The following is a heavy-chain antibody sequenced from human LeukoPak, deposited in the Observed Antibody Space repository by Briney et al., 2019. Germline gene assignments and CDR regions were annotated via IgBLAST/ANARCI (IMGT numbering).Heavy chain of an antibody. CDR1: GGTFISYA. D-gene: IGHD3-10*01. CDR2: IITIFDTA. V-gene: IGHV1-69*01. CDR3: AREPPRYYYGSGMTVAGDY. Sequence: SVKVSCKASGGTFISYAISWVRQAPGQGLEWMGGIITIFDTANYAQKFQGRVTITADESTSTAYMELSSLRSEDTAVYYCAREPPRYYYGSGMTVAGDYWGQGTLVTVSS. J-gene: IGHJ4*02.